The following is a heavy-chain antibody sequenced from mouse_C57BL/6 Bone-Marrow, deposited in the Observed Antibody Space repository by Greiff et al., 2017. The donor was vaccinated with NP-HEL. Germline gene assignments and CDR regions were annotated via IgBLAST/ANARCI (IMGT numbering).Heavy chain of an antibody. CDR2: INPGSGGT. CDR3: ARERGNWAAWFAY. V-gene: IGHV1-54*01. D-gene: IGHD4-1*01. CDR1: GYAFTNYL. Sequence: QVQLKESGAELVRPGTSVKVSCKASGYAFTNYLIEWVKQRPGQGLEWIGVINPGSGGTNYNEKFKGKATLTADKSSSTAYMQLSSLTSEDSAVYFCARERGNWAAWFAYWGQGTLVTVSA. J-gene: IGHJ3*01.